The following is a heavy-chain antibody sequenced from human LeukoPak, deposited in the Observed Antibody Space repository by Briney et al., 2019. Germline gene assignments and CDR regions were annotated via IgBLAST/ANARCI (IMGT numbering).Heavy chain of an antibody. CDR2: MNPKTGNT. CDR1: GHTFADYD. J-gene: IGHJ6*02. Sequence: ASVKVSCKASGHTFADYDINWVRQATGQGLEWMGWMNPKTGNTDYAQKFQGRVTMTRNTFINTAYMERNTLRSEDTDVYFCARTPVENSHMDVWGQGTTVTVSS. V-gene: IGHV1-8*01. D-gene: IGHD4-23*01. CDR3: ARTPVENSHMDV.